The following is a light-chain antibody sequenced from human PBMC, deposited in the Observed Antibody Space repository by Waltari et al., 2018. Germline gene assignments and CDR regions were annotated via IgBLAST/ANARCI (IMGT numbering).Light chain of an antibody. Sequence: DIQMTQSPSSLSASVGDTVTITCRASQGISSYLAWYQQKPGKAPKPLIYYASNLESGVPSRFSGSGSGTEFTLTSSSLQPEDFATYYCQQYNSVPLTFGGGTKVEIK. V-gene: IGKV1-16*01. CDR3: QQYNSVPLT. J-gene: IGKJ4*01. CDR2: YAS. CDR1: QGISSY.